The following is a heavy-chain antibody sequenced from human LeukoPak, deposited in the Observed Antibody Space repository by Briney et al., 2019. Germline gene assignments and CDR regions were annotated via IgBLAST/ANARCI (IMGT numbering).Heavy chain of an antibody. CDR1: GYTFTDYY. Sequence: ASVKVSCKTSGYTFTDYYMQWVRQAPGQGLEWMGWINPNSGGTHYPQKFQGRVTMTRDTSISTAYMELSRLRSDDTAVYYCARGYCSGGSCYLLYYYGLDVWGQGTTVTVSS. J-gene: IGHJ6*02. CDR3: ARGYCSGGSCYLLYYYGLDV. D-gene: IGHD2-15*01. V-gene: IGHV1-2*02. CDR2: INPNSGGT.